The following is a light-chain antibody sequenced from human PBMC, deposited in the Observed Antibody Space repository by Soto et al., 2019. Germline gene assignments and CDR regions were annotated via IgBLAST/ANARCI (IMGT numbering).Light chain of an antibody. J-gene: IGKJ1*01. CDR1: HSIGTY. V-gene: IGKV1-39*01. CDR2: AAS. Sequence: DIQMTQSPSSLSASVGDAVTITCRAGHSIGTYLSWYQVKPGKPPRLLIYAASSLQTGVPSRFSGSGSGTDFTLTITGLQPEDFATYSCQQSYNSPPTFGQGTRVQLE. CDR3: QQSYNSPPT.